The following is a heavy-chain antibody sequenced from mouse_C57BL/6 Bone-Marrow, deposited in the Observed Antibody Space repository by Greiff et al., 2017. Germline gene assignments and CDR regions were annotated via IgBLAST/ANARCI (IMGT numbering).Heavy chain of an antibody. Sequence: EVQGVESGGGLVKPGGSLKLPCAASGFTFSDYGMHWVRQAPEKGLEWVAYISSGSSTIYYADTVKGRFTISRDNAKNTLFLQMTSLSSEDTAMYYCARLAGGYFDYWGQGTTLTVSS. CDR3: ARLAGGYFDY. V-gene: IGHV5-17*01. CDR2: ISSGSSTI. CDR1: GFTFSDYG. J-gene: IGHJ2*01.